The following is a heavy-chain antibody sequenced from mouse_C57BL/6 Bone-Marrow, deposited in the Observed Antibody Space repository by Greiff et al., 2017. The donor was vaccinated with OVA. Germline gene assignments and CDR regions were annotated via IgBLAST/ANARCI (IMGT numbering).Heavy chain of an antibody. V-gene: IGHV2-9-1*01. J-gene: IGHJ1*03. CDR1: GFSLTSYA. CDR3: ARTVYYDYDRWYFDV. D-gene: IGHD2-4*01. Sequence: QVQLQQSGPGLVAPSQSLSITCTVSGFSLTSYAISWVRQPPGKGLEWLGVIWTGGGTNYNSALKSRLSISKDNSKSQVFLKMNSLQTDDTARYYCARTVYYDYDRWYFDVWGTGTTVTVSS. CDR2: IWTGGGT.